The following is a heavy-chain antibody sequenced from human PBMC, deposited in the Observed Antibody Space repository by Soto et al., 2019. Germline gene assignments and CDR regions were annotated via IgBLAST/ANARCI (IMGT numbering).Heavy chain of an antibody. D-gene: IGHD4-17*01. CDR2: ISYDGSNK. CDR1: GFTFSSYG. V-gene: IGHV3-30*18. Sequence: QVQLVESGGGVVQPGRSLRLSCAASGFTFSSYGMHWVRQAPGKGLEWVAVISYDGSNKYYADSVKGRFTISRDNSKNTLYLQMNSLRAEDTAVYYCAKDFYGGNSGPFDIWGQGTMVTVSS. CDR3: AKDFYGGNSGPFDI. J-gene: IGHJ3*02.